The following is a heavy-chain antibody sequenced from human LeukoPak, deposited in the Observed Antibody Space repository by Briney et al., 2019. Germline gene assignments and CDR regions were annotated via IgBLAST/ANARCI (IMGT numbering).Heavy chain of an antibody. J-gene: IGHJ4*02. D-gene: IGHD1-26*01. Sequence: SQTLSLTSAISGDSVSSNSAAWNWIRQSPSRGLEWLGRTYYRSKWYDDYAVSVKSRITINPDTSKNQFSLQLNSVTPEDTAVYYCARVEWELPEVYYFDYWGQGTLVTVSS. CDR1: GDSVSSNSAA. CDR2: TYYRSKWYD. CDR3: ARVEWELPEVYYFDY. V-gene: IGHV6-1*01.